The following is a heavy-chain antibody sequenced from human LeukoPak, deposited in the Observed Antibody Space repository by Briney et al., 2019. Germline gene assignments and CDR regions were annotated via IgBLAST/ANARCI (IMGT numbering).Heavy chain of an antibody. J-gene: IGHJ4*02. D-gene: IGHD3-10*01. CDR1: GFTLSPYN. Sequence: PGGSLRLSCAASGFTLSPYNMNWVRQAPGKGLEWVSYINSGGTTIYYADSVKGRFTISRDNAKNSLYLQMNSLRAEDTAVYYCARDMDPYYFDYWGQGALVTVSS. CDR2: INSGGTTI. V-gene: IGHV3-48*01. CDR3: ARDMDPYYFDY.